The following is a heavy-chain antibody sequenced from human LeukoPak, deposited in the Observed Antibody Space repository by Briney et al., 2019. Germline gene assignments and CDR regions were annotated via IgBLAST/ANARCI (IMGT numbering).Heavy chain of an antibody. Sequence: GGSLRLSCAASGFTFSSYAMSWVRQAPGKGLEWVSVIYSGGSTYYADSVKGRFTISRDNSKNTLYLQMNSLRAEDTAVYYCARGGYSGYDEFFDYWGQGTLVTVSS. J-gene: IGHJ4*02. V-gene: IGHV3-66*01. CDR1: GFTFSSYA. D-gene: IGHD5-12*01. CDR2: IYSGGST. CDR3: ARGGYSGYDEFFDY.